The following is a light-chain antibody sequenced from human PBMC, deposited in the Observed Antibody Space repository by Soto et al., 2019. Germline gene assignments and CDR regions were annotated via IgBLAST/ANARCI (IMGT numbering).Light chain of an antibody. CDR2: DNN. CDR3: GTWDSSLSAFV. CDR1: SSNIGNNY. J-gene: IGLJ1*01. Sequence: QSVLTQPPSVSAAPGQKVTISCSGSSSNIGNNYVSWYQQLPGTAPKLLIYDNNKRPSGIPDRFSGSKSGTSATPGITGLQTGDEADYYCGTWDSSLSAFVFGTGNKLTVL. V-gene: IGLV1-51*01.